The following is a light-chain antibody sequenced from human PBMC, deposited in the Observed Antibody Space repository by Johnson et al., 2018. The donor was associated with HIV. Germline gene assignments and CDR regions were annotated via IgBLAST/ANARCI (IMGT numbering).Light chain of an antibody. CDR2: ENN. V-gene: IGLV1-51*02. CDR3: GTWDSSLSAGGV. J-gene: IGLJ1*01. Sequence: QSVLTQPPSVSAAPGQRVTISCSGSSSNIGDNYVSWYQQLPGTAPKLIIYENNKRPSGIPDRFSGSKSGTSATLGITGLQTGDEADYYCGTWDSSLSAGGVFGTGTKVTVI. CDR1: SSNIGDNY.